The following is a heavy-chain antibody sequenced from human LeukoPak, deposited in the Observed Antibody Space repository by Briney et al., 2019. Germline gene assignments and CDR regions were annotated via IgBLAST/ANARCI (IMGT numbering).Heavy chain of an antibody. D-gene: IGHD5-18*01. CDR1: VFRSKNYA. Sequence: PGGSLRLSYTTSVFRSKNYAKSCVPLAPGKGLECVSIISATCVNTYYTDSVKGRFTISRDNSKNTLYLQMNSLRAEDTAVYYCARQPAGYSYGAGAFDIWGQGTMVTVSS. CDR3: ARQPAGYSYGAGAFDI. J-gene: IGHJ3*02. CDR2: ISATCVNT. V-gene: IGHV3-23*01.